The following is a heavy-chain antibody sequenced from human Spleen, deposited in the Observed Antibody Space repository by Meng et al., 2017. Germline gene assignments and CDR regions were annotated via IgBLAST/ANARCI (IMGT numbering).Heavy chain of an antibody. J-gene: IGHJ4*02. CDR1: GGSISSRSYY. CDR3: ARGGYYDSSGYIDN. CDR2: MYNSGST. V-gene: IGHV4-39*01. Sequence: QLQLQESGPRLVKPSETLSLTCTFSGGSISSRSYYWGWIRQPPGKGLEWIGSMYNSGSTYRNPSLKSRVTISVDTSKNQFSLKLSSVTAADTAVYYCARGGYYDSSGYIDNWGQGALVTVSS. D-gene: IGHD3-22*01.